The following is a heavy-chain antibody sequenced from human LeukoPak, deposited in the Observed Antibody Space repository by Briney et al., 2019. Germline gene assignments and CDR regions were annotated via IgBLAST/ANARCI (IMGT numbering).Heavy chain of an antibody. V-gene: IGHV2-70*01. J-gene: IGHJ6*02. CDR1: GFSLSTSGMC. Sequence: SGPTLVKPTQTLTLTCTFSGFSLSTSGMCVSWIRQPPGRALEWLALIDWDDDKYYSTSLKTRLTISKDTSKNQAVLTMTNMDPVDTATYYCARIRDYGGKSRYGMDVWGQGTTVTVSS. CDR3: ARIRDYGGKSRYGMDV. D-gene: IGHD4-23*01. CDR2: IDWDDDK.